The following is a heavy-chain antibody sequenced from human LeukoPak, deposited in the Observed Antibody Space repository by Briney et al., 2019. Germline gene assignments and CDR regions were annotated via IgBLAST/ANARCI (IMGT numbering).Heavy chain of an antibody. J-gene: IGHJ3*02. CDR1: GFTVITSY. D-gene: IGHD3-22*01. V-gene: IGHV3-53*01. CDR3: AREVVITGYAFDI. CDR2: IFRDGTT. Sequence: GGSLRLSCAASGFTVITSYMSWVRQAPGKGLEWVSVIFRDGTTYYADSVKGRFTISRDNSKNTLYLQMNSLRAEDTAVYYCAREVVITGYAFDIWGQGTMVTVSS.